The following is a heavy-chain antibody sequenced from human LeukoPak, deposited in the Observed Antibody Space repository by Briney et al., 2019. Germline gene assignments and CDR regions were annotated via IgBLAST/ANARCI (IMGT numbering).Heavy chain of an antibody. J-gene: IGHJ5*02. CDR3: ARATGGNDP. V-gene: IGHV4-59*01. CDR1: GGSISSYY. CDR2: IYYSGST. D-gene: IGHD3-16*01. Sequence: SETLSLTCTVSGGSISSYYWSWIRQPPGKGLEWIGYIYYSGSTNYNPSLKSRVTISVDTSKNQFSLKLSSVTAADTAVYYCARATGGNDPWGQGTLVTVSS.